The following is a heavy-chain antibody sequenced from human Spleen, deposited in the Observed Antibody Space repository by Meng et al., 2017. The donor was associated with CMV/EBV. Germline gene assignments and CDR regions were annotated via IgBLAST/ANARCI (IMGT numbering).Heavy chain of an antibody. CDR3: ARDLPGLDAFDI. CDR1: GFILSDYY. J-gene: IGHJ3*02. Sequence: GESLKISCAGSGFILSDYYMSWIRQAPGKGLVWVSYISSSGSSKYYADSVQGRFTISRDNAKNSLYLQMNSLSANDTAVYYCARDLPGLDAFDIWGQGTMVTVSS. CDR2: ISSSGSSK. V-gene: IGHV3-11*04.